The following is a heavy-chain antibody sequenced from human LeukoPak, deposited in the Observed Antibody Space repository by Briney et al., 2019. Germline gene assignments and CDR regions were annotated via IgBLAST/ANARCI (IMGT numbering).Heavy chain of an antibody. J-gene: IGHJ5*02. CDR2: ISGSGGST. CDR1: GFTFSSYS. CDR3: AKDLTITMLPGDWFDP. Sequence: GGSLRLSCAASGFTFSSYSMNWVRQAPGKGLEWVSTISGSGGSTYYADSVKGRFTISRDNSKNTLYLQMHSLRAEDTAVYYCAKDLTITMLPGDWFDPWGQGTLVTVSS. V-gene: IGHV3-23*01. D-gene: IGHD3-10*01.